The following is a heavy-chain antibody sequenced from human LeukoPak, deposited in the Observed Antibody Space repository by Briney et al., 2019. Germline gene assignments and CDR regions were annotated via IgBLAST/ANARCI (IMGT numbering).Heavy chain of an antibody. CDR1: GITVSTFW. Sequence: GGSLRLSCAASGITVSTFWMHWVRQAPGEGLVWVSRINTDGSVTTYADSVEGRFTISRDNAKNMLYLQMNDLRAEDTAVYYCVTDRYSDSAFGDWGQGTLVTVSS. CDR2: INTDGSVT. D-gene: IGHD1-26*01. CDR3: VTDRYSDSAFGD. J-gene: IGHJ4*02. V-gene: IGHV3-74*01.